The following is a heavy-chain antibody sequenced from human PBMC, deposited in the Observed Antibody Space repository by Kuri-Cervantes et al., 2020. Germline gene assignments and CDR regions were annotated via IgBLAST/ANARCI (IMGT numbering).Heavy chain of an antibody. CDR2: ISSDGSET. Sequence: GGSLRLSCGASGFTFGTYWMSWVRQTPGKGLEWVAYISSDGSETKCVDSVKGRFTISRDNAKNSMYLQMNSLRVEDTAVYYCGRNVQTIEPWGQGTLVTVSS. V-gene: IGHV3-7*01. CDR3: GRNVQTIEP. J-gene: IGHJ5*02. CDR1: GFTFGTYW. D-gene: IGHD1/OR15-1a*01.